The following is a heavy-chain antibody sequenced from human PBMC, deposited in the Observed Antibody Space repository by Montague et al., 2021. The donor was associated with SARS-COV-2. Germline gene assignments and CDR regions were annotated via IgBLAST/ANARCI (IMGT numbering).Heavy chain of an antibody. V-gene: IGHV4-39*01. CDR1: GGSIRGRRYN. D-gene: IGHD3-10*01. J-gene: IGHJ5*02. CDR2: NIYSRTT. CDR3: ARHYYPAINRGTRGLTWFDP. Sequence: SETLSLTCTVSGGSIRGRRYNWGWIRQAHGKGPVWIWNNIYSRTTSYNGSLKSRVTLSVDTFKNQFSLKLNSVTAADTAVYTCARHYYPAINRGTRGLTWFDPWGQGILVTVSS.